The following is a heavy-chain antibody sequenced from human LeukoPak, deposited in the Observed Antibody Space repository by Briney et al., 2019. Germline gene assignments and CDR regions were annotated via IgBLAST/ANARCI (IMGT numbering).Heavy chain of an antibody. V-gene: IGHV4-59*08. CDR2: IYDSGST. J-gene: IGHJ4*02. D-gene: IGHD6-13*01. Sequence: NASETLSLTCTVSGGSISSYYWRWIRQPPGKGLEGVGYIYDSGSTNYNPSLKSRVTISVDSSKNQLSPKLSSVTAAATAVYYCARHIAAAGRFDYWGQGTLVTVSS. CDR1: GGSISSYY. CDR3: ARHIAAAGRFDY.